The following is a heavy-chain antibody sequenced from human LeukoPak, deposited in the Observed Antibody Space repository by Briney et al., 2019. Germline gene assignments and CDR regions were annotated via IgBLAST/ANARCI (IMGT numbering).Heavy chain of an antibody. Sequence: SETLSLTCTVYGGSVSSYYLSWIRQPPGKGLEWIGYIYYTGSTNYNPSLKSRLTMSVDTSKDHFSLKLSSVTAADTAVYYCARDQRSDYYDSSGYYSYYMDVWGKGTTVTISS. CDR2: IYYTGST. V-gene: IGHV4-59*02. CDR1: GGSVSSYY. D-gene: IGHD3-22*01. CDR3: ARDQRSDYYDSSGYYSYYMDV. J-gene: IGHJ6*03.